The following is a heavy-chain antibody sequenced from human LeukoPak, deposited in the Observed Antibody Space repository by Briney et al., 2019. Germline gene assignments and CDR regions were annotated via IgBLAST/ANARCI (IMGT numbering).Heavy chain of an antibody. Sequence: GGSLRLSCAASGFTFSSYWMIWVRQAPGKGLEWVSYISSSGGTIHYADSVKGRFTISRDNAKNSLYLQMNRLRAEDTAVYYCAREAVVFGFDYWGQGTLVTVSS. CDR1: GFTFSSYW. V-gene: IGHV3-48*04. CDR2: ISSSGGTI. J-gene: IGHJ4*02. D-gene: IGHD2-15*01. CDR3: AREAVVFGFDY.